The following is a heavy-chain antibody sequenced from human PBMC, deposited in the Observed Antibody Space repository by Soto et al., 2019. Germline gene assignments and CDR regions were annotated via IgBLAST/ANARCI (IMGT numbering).Heavy chain of an antibody. J-gene: IGHJ4*02. CDR2: INAGNGNT. D-gene: IGHD3-9*01. V-gene: IGHV1-3*01. CDR1: GYTFTSYA. Sequence: ASVKVSCKASGYTFTSYAMHWVRQAPGQRLEWMGWINAGNGNTKYSQKFQGRVTITRDTSASTAYMELSSLRSEDTAVYYCGREYYDILTGTPSNYYFDYWGQGTLVTVSS. CDR3: GREYYDILTGTPSNYYFDY.